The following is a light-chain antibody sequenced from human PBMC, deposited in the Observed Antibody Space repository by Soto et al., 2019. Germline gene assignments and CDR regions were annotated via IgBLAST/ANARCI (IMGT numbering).Light chain of an antibody. CDR2: DAS. J-gene: IGKJ1*01. CDR1: QDIATY. V-gene: IGKV1-33*01. CDR3: QQYDNLHPTWT. Sequence: DIQMTQSPSSLSASVGNRVTITCQASQDIATYLNWYQQKPGKAPNLLIYDASNLETGVPSRFSGGGSGTHFTFTISNLQPGDIATYYCQQYDNLHPTWTLGQGTKVDIK.